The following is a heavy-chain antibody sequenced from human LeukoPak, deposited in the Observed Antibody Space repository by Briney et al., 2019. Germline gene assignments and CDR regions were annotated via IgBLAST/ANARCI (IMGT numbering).Heavy chain of an antibody. V-gene: IGHV3-48*03. Sequence: PGGSLRLSCAASGFTFSSYEMNWVRQAPAKGLEWVSYISSSGSTIYYADSVKGRFTSSRDNAKDLLYLQMNRLRAEDTAVYYCARNTGWGIYTWFDHWGQGTLVTVPS. CDR3: ARNTGWGIYTWFDH. CDR2: ISSSGSTI. J-gene: IGHJ5*02. D-gene: IGHD3-16*01. CDR1: GFTFSSYE.